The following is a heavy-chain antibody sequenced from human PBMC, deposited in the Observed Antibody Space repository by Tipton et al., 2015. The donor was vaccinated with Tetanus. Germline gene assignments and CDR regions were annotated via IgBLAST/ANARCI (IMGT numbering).Heavy chain of an antibody. J-gene: IGHJ6*04. D-gene: IGHD3-16*01. V-gene: IGHV3-23*03. Sequence: LRLSCAASGFTFSNYAMSWVRQAPGKGLEWVSVIYSGSTRTFYVDSMGGRFTVSRDDSKNMLYLQLNSLRAGDTAIYYCAKEALGVLNLWGNGTTVIVSS. CDR2: IYSGSTRT. CDR3: AKEALGVLNL. CDR1: GFTFSNYA.